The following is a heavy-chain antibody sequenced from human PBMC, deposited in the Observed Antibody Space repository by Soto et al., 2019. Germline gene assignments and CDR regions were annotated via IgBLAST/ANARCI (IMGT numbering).Heavy chain of an antibody. Sequence: GASVKVSCKASGYTFTSYDINWVRQATGQGLEWMGWMNPNSGNTGYAQKFQGRVTMARNTSISTAYMELSSLRSEDTAVYYCARRGSRLSYYYGMDVWGQGTTVTVSS. J-gene: IGHJ6*02. D-gene: IGHD3-10*01. CDR2: MNPNSGNT. CDR1: GYTFTSYD. V-gene: IGHV1-8*01. CDR3: ARRGSRLSYYYGMDV.